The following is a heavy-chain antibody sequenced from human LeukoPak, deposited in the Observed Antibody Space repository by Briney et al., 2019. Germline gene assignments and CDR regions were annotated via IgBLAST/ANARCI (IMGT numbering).Heavy chain of an antibody. CDR1: EFTFNNYA. D-gene: IGHD3-22*01. V-gene: IGHV3-23*01. Sequence: GGSLRLSCAASEFTFNNYAVSWVRQAPGQGLEWVSTISGRGGITYYADSVKGRLTISRDNSKNTVFLQMSSLRAEDTAVYYCAKDESYYDSSGYLDYWGQGTLVTVSS. J-gene: IGHJ4*02. CDR2: ISGRGGIT. CDR3: AKDESYYDSSGYLDY.